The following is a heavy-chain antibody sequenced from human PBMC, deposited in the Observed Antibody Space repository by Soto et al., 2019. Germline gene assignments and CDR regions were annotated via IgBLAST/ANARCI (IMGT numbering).Heavy chain of an antibody. D-gene: IGHD1-26*01. CDR3: VKDNNWEDPG. V-gene: IGHV3-23*01. Sequence: EVQLLESGGGLVQPGGSLRLSCAASGFTFSAEGMTWVRQAPGKGLEWVSIISEDSSTTFYAESVKGRFAVSRGNSKNTLYLQMNSLRAEDTATYYCVKDNNWEDPGWGQGTLVTVSS. J-gene: IGHJ4*02. CDR2: ISEDSSTT. CDR1: GFTFSAEG.